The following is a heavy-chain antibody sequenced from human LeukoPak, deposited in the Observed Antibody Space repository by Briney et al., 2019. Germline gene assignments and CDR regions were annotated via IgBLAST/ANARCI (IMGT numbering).Heavy chain of an antibody. J-gene: IGHJ3*02. V-gene: IGHV3-53*01. D-gene: IGHD2-2*02. CDR2: IYGGGST. CDR3: ATPFVVVPAAIHPVAFDI. CDR1: GLSVSSSF. Sequence: GGSLRLSCAATGLSVSSSFMSWVRQAPGKGLEWVSVIYGGGSTYYADSVKGRFTISRDTPKNTLYLQMNSLRVEDTAVYYCATPFVVVPAAIHPVAFDIWGQGTMVTVSS.